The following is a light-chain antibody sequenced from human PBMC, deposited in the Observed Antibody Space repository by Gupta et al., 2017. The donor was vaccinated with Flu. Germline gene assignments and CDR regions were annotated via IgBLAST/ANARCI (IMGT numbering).Light chain of an antibody. Sequence: VTLGQPASISCRSSQSLGYSDGNTYLHLFQQRPGQSPRRLIYQVSHRESGVPDRFSGSGSGTDFILKISRVEAEDVGVYYCMQGARWPWAFGQGTKVEIK. CDR1: QSLGYSDGNTY. V-gene: IGKV2-30*01. J-gene: IGKJ1*01. CDR3: MQGARWPWA. CDR2: QVS.